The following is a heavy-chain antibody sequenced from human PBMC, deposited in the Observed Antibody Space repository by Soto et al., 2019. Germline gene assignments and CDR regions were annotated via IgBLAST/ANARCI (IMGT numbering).Heavy chain of an antibody. CDR1: GGSFSDYY. J-gene: IGHJ5*02. CDR2: INHSGNS. V-gene: IGHV4-34*01. Sequence: SGNLSLTCAVSGGSFSDYYWNWIRQPPGKGLEWIGEINHSGNSYYNPSLESRVTFSVDTSKNQFSLRLNSVTAADTALYYCVRGRGAFGLWGPGVLGTVST. CDR3: VRGRGAFGL.